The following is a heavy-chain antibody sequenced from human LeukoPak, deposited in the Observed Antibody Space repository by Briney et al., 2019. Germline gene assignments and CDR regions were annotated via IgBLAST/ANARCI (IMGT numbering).Heavy chain of an antibody. J-gene: IGHJ4*02. CDR1: GYIFTSYG. CDR2: ISAYNGNT. Sequence: ASVKVSCKASGYIFTSYGITWVRQAPGQGLEWMGWISAYNGNTNYAQKLQGRVTMTTDTSTSTAYMELRGLRSDDTAVYYCARGSVKYDYGSGSNYPFDYWGQGTLVIVSS. CDR3: ARGSVKYDYGSGSNYPFDY. V-gene: IGHV1-18*04. D-gene: IGHD3-10*01.